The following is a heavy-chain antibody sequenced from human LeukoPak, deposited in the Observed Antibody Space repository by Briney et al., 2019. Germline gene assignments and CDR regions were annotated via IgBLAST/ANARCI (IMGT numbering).Heavy chain of an antibody. D-gene: IGHD2-2*01. Sequence: SETLSLTCTVSGGSISTYYWNWIRQPPGKGLEWIGYIYYSGTTNYNPSLKSRVSMSVDTSKNQFSLKLSSVTAADTAVYYCAREVPAARTLDPWGQGTLVTVSS. CDR1: GGSISTYY. CDR3: AREVPAARTLDP. V-gene: IGHV4-59*12. J-gene: IGHJ5*02. CDR2: IYYSGTT.